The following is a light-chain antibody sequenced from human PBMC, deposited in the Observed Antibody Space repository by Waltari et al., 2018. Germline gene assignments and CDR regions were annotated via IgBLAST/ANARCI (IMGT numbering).Light chain of an antibody. Sequence: QSALTQPRSVSGSLGQSVAISCTGTSTDVGGYNYVSWYQQHPVKAPKIIIYDVTKRPSGALDDSCGSKSGNTASLTISGLQPEHEANYYCFSYAGRDTYVFGTGTEVTVL. CDR3: FSYAGRDTYV. CDR2: DVT. CDR1: STDVGGYNY. J-gene: IGLJ1*01. V-gene: IGLV2-11*01.